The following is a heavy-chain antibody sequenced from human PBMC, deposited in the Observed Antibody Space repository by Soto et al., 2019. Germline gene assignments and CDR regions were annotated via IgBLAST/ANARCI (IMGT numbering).Heavy chain of an antibody. Sequence: GGSLRLSCAASGFTFSSYGMHWVRQAPGKGLEWVAFISYDGSKKYYADSVKGRFTISRDKSKNTLYLQMNSLRAEDTAVYYCAKDGIRDYYGSGSTRSYYYYYGMDVWGQGTTVTVSS. D-gene: IGHD3-10*01. CDR3: AKDGIRDYYGSGSTRSYYYYYGMDV. J-gene: IGHJ6*02. V-gene: IGHV3-30*18. CDR1: GFTFSSYG. CDR2: ISYDGSKK.